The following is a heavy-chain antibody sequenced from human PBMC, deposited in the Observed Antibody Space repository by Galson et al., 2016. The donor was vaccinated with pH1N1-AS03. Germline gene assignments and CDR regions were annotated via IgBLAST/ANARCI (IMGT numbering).Heavy chain of an antibody. D-gene: IGHD1-26*01. CDR1: GGSMDSHY. V-gene: IGHV4-59*11. CDR2: IHSGGTP. J-gene: IGHJ5*02. Sequence: ETLSLTCTVSGGSMDSHYWSWIRQSPGKGLEWIACIHSGGTPNYNPSLKSRLIVSLDTSKSQLSLKLSSVTAADTAVCYCARDRYFPGWSYEGWFDPWGPGTLVTVSS. CDR3: ARDRYFPGWSYEGWFDP.